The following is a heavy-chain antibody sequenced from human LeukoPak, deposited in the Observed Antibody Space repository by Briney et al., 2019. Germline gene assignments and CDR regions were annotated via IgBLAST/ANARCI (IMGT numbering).Heavy chain of an antibody. Sequence: PSETLSLTCAVYGGSFSGYYWTWIRQPPGKGLEWIGEINHSGSTNYNPSLKSRVTISVDTSKNQFSLKLSSVTAADTAVYYCAREGGPYRPLDYSGQGTLVTVSS. CDR3: AREGGPYRPLDY. CDR1: GGSFSGYY. V-gene: IGHV4-34*01. J-gene: IGHJ4*02. CDR2: INHSGST.